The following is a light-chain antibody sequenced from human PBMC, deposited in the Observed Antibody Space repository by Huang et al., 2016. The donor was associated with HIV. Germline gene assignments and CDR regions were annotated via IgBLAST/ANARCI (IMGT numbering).Light chain of an antibody. CDR1: QTVFNNSNQKHY. CDR3: QQYFTTPWT. CDR2: WAS. Sequence: DIVMTQSPDLLAVSLGERATINCRSNQTVFNNSNQKHYVAWFQQTPRQPPTLLIYWASIRASGVPDRFSGGGSGTDFTLTISNLQAADVAVYYCQQYFTTPWTFGQGTKVEIK. V-gene: IGKV4-1*01. J-gene: IGKJ1*01.